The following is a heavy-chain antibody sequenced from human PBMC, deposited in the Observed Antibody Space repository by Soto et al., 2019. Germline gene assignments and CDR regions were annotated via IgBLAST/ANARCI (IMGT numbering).Heavy chain of an antibody. CDR3: ARRAVVVTAWDYYDGMDV. CDR1: GGSISSGDYY. D-gene: IGHD2-21*02. CDR2: IYYSGST. V-gene: IGHV4-30-4*01. J-gene: IGHJ6*02. Sequence: PSETLSLTCTVSGGSISSGDYYWSWIRQPPGKGLEWIGYIYYSGSTYYNPSLKSRVTISVDTSKNQFSLKLSPLTATDPAVYYCARRAVVVTAWDYYDGMDVWGEGTTVTLS.